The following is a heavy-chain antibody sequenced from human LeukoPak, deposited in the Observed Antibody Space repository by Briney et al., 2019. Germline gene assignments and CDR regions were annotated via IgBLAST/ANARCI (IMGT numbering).Heavy chain of an antibody. Sequence: SETLSLTCAVYGGSFSGYYWSWIRQPPGKGLEWIGYIYYSGSTNYNPSLKSRVTISVDTSKNQFSLKLSSVTAADTAVYYCARATYGDYYNWFDPWGQGTLVTVSS. D-gene: IGHD4-17*01. CDR2: IYYSGST. CDR3: ARATYGDYYNWFDP. J-gene: IGHJ5*02. V-gene: IGHV4-59*01. CDR1: GGSFSGYY.